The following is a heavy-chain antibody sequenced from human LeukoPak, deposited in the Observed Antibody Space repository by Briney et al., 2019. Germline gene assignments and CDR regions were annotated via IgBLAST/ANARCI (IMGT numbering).Heavy chain of an antibody. V-gene: IGHV3-48*01. CDR2: ISSSSSTI. CDR3: ARDGLGKSNWFDP. D-gene: IGHD1-26*01. Sequence: GGSLRLSCAASGFTFSSYSMNWVRQAPGKGLEWVSYISSSSSTIYYADSVKGRFTISRDNAKNSLYLQMNSLGAEDTAVYYCARDGLGKSNWFDPWGQGTLVTVSS. J-gene: IGHJ5*02. CDR1: GFTFSSYS.